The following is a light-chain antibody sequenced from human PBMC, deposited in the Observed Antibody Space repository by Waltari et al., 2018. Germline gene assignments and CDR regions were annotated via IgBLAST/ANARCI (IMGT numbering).Light chain of an antibody. CDR1: SSDIGAYKY. CDR3: SSFTSTNPLL. Sequence: QSALTQPASVSGSPGQSITISCTGTSSDIGAYKYVSWYQQYPDKAPKLIIYEVSNRPSGVSKRFSGSMAGNTSSLSISGLQAEDEADYYCSSFTSTNPLLFGGGTKLTVL. CDR2: EVS. V-gene: IGLV2-14*01. J-gene: IGLJ3*02.